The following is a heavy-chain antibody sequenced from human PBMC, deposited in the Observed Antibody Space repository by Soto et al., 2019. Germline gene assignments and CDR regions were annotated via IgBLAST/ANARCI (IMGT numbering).Heavy chain of an antibody. Sequence: QVHLVQSGPEVKRPGSSVKVSCKASGDTFGRNAIHWVRQAPGQGLEWMGGIIPMFPTTNYAQKFKGRLTIYANKSTATAYMEMTSLRSEDTAVYYCTKDGDSADYGYWGQGTLVTVSS. CDR2: IIPMFPTT. CDR3: TKDGDSADYGY. CDR1: GDTFGRNA. V-gene: IGHV1-69*06. D-gene: IGHD2-21*01. J-gene: IGHJ4*02.